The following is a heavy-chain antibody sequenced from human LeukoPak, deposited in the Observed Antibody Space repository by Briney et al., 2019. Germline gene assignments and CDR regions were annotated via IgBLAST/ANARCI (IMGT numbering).Heavy chain of an antibody. CDR2: ISGSGGST. CDR1: GYTFSSYA. V-gene: IGHV3-23*01. Sequence: GGCLRLSCAASGYTFSSYAMSWVRQAPGKGLEWVSAISGSGGSTYYADSVKGRFTISRDNSKNTLYLQMNSLRAEDTAVYYCAKERNIVVVVAATQGGTDYWGQGTLVTVSS. D-gene: IGHD2-15*01. J-gene: IGHJ4*02. CDR3: AKERNIVVVVAATQGGTDY.